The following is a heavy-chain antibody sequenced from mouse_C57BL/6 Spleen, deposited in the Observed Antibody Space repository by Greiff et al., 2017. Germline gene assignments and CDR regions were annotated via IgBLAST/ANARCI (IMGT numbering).Heavy chain of an antibody. CDR3: ARRGYYYGSSYDAMDY. CDR2: INPSNGGP. CDR1: GYTFTSYW. Sequence: QVQLQQPGTELVKPGASVKLSCKASGYTFTSYWMHWVKQRPGQGLEWIGNINPSNGGPNYNEKFKSQATLTVDKSSSTAYMQLSGLTSEDSAVYYCARRGYYYGSSYDAMDYWGQGTSVTVSS. V-gene: IGHV1-53*01. J-gene: IGHJ4*01. D-gene: IGHD1-1*01.